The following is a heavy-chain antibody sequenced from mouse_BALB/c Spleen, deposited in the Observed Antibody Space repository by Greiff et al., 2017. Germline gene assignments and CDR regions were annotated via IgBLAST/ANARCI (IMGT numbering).Heavy chain of an antibody. CDR3: AREGTYYGPFAY. CDR1: GFTFSSFG. V-gene: IGHV5-17*02. J-gene: IGHJ3*01. Sequence: EVMLVESGGGLVQPGGSRKLSCAASGFTFSSFGMHWVRQAPEKGLEWVAYISSGSSAIYYADTVKGRFTISRDNPKNTLFLQMTSLRSEDTAMYYCAREGTYYGPFAYWGQGTLVTVSA. D-gene: IGHD1-2*01. CDR2: ISSGSSAI.